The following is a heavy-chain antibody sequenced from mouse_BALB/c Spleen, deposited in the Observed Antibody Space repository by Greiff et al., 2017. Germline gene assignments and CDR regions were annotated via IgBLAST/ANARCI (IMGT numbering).Heavy chain of an antibody. CDR3: AYYGSSLDYAMDY. CDR1: GFNIKDTY. J-gene: IGHJ4*01. Sequence: EVQLQKSGAELVKPGASVKLSCTASGFNIKDTYMHWVKQRPEHGLEWIGRIDPANGNTKYDPKFQGKATITADTSSNTAYLQLSSLTSEDTAVYYCAYYGSSLDYAMDYWGQGTSVTVSS. D-gene: IGHD1-1*01. V-gene: IGHV14-3*02. CDR2: IDPANGNT.